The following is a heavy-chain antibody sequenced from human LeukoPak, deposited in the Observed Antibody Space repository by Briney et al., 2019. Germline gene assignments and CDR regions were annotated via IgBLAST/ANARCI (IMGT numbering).Heavy chain of an antibody. V-gene: IGHV4-39*07. CDR1: GASISSSLYY. Sequence: SETLSLTCTVSGASISSSLYYWAWIRQPPGKGLEWIASIYLSETTYYNPSLKSRVTMSVDTSKNQFSLKLSSVTALDTAVYYCARIVVDIPDFYYYYMDVWGKGTTVTVSS. J-gene: IGHJ6*03. D-gene: IGHD3-22*01. CDR2: IYLSETT. CDR3: ARIVVDIPDFYYYYMDV.